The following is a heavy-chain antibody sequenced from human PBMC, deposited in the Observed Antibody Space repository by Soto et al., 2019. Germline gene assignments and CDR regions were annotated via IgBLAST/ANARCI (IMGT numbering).Heavy chain of an antibody. CDR1: GGAINSGWYY. J-gene: IGHJ6*02. CDR2: IHYRGSA. D-gene: IGHD2-2*01. V-gene: IGHV4-31*03. CDR3: ARDLNTACSDGSCSACYYYYGMDV. Sequence: SETLSLTCTVSGGAINSGWYYCARIRQTPGQGLGWIRNIHYRGSAYYNPSLKSRAAISVDTSKNQFCLKPRSVSAADTAVYYCARDLNTACSDGSCSACYYYYGMDVWGQGTTVTVSS.